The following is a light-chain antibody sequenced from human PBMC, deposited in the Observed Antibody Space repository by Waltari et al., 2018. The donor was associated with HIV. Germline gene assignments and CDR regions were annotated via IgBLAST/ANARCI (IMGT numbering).Light chain of an antibody. CDR3: QGYKAVPVT. V-gene: IGKV1-27*01. CDR1: QVIGTY. Sequence: DIQMTQSPSSLSASVGDRVTITCRASQVIGTYLAWYQQRPGQVPTTLIYAASTLQSGVPCRFRGSGSGTEFTLTISSLQPEDVATYYCQGYKAVPVTFGEGTRLAIK. CDR2: AAS. J-gene: IGKJ5*01.